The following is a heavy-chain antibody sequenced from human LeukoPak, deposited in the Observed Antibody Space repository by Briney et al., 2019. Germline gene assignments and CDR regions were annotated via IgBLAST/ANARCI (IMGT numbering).Heavy chain of an antibody. Sequence: GGSLRLSCAVSGFTVSSNCMSWVRQAPGKGLEWVSVIYSGGSTYYADSVKGRFTISRDNSKNTLYLQMNSLRAEDTAVYYCARGYPAMVSAPDYWGQGTLVTVSS. CDR3: ARGYPAMVSAPDY. D-gene: IGHD5-18*01. CDR1: GFTVSSNC. V-gene: IGHV3-53*01. J-gene: IGHJ4*02. CDR2: IYSGGST.